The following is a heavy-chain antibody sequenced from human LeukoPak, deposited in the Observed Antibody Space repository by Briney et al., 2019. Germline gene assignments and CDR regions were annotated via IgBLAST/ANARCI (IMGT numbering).Heavy chain of an antibody. CDR1: GGTFSSYA. J-gene: IGHJ3*02. D-gene: IGHD1-20*01. CDR2: IIPIFGTA. V-gene: IGHV1-69*06. CDR3: ARLVYNWNDVNAFDI. Sequence: SVKVSCKASGGTFSSYAISWVRQAPGQGLEWMGGIIPIFGTANYAQKFQGRVTITADKSTSTAYMELSSLRSEDTAVYYCARLVYNWNDVNAFDIWSQGTMVTVSS.